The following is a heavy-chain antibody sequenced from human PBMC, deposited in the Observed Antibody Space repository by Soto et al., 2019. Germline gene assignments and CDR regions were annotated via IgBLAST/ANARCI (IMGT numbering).Heavy chain of an antibody. J-gene: IGHJ6*03. D-gene: IGHD4-17*01. CDR2: ISAYNGNT. Sequence: ASVKVSCKASGYTFTSYGISWVRQAPGQGLEWMGWISAYNGNTNYAQKLQGRVPMTTDTSTSTAYMELRSLRSDDTAVYYCARERAGTVTSYYYYYMDVWGKGTTVTVSS. V-gene: IGHV1-18*01. CDR3: ARERAGTVTSYYYYYMDV. CDR1: GYTFTSYG.